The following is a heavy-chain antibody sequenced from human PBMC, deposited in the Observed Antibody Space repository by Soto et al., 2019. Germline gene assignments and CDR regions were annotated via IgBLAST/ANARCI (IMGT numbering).Heavy chain of an antibody. CDR2: ISNNGINK. CDR1: GFTFSSYT. D-gene: IGHD6-19*01. V-gene: IGHV3-30-3*01. Sequence: QVQLVESGGGVVQPGRSLRRSCAASGFTFSSYTMYWVREGPGKGLEWVAGISNNGINKDYADSVKGRFIVSRDNSKNTLNLQINSLRRDDSAIYYCAREWSISVGAPGYWGQGTLVTVSS. CDR3: AREWSISVGAPGY. J-gene: IGHJ4*02.